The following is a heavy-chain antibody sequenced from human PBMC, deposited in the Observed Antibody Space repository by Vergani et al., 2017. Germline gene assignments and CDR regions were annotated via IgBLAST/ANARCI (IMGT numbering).Heavy chain of an antibody. J-gene: IGHJ6*03. D-gene: IGHD2-2*01. CDR3: ARGLTVVVPAAGYYYYYMDV. Sequence: QLQLQESGSGLVKPSQTLSLTCAVSGGSISSGGYSWSWIRQPPGKGLEWIGYIYHSGSTYYNPSLKSRVTISVDRSKNQFSLKLSSVTAADTAVYYCARGLTVVVPAAGYYYYYMDVWGKGTTVTVSS. CDR1: GGSISSGGYS. CDR2: IYHSGST. V-gene: IGHV4-30-2*01.